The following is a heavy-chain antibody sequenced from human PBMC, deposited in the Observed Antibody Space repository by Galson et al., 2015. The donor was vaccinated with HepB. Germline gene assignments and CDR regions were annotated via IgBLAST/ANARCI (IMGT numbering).Heavy chain of an antibody. V-gene: IGHV3-9*01. D-gene: IGHD2-8*01. J-gene: IGHJ4*02. Sequence: SLRLSCAASGFTFYDHAMHWVRQAPGKGLEWVSGISWNGGSIGYADSVKGRFTISRDNAKNSLYLQMNGLRAEDTALYYCVKINGRLSYWGQGTLVTVSS. CDR1: GFTFYDHA. CDR2: ISWNGGSI. CDR3: VKINGRLSY.